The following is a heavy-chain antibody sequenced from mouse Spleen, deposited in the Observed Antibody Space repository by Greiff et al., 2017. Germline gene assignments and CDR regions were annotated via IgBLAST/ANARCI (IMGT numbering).Heavy chain of an antibody. CDR3: ARNDGYHAMDY. CDR2: INPSTGGT. Sequence: VQLQQSGPELVKPGASVKISCKASGYSFTGYYMNWVKQSPEKSLEWIGEINPSTGGTTYNQKFKAKATLTVDKSSSTAYMQLKSLTSEDSAVYYCARNDGYHAMDYWGQGTSVTVSS. J-gene: IGHJ4*01. CDR1: GYSFTGYY. D-gene: IGHD2-3*01. V-gene: IGHV1-42*01.